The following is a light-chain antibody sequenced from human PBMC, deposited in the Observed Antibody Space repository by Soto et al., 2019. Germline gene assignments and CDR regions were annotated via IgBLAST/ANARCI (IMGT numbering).Light chain of an antibody. CDR2: DAS. Sequence: EIVMRQSPATLSVSPGQRATLSCRASQSVRTTVAWYQQRPGQAPRLLIYDASYRATDIPPRFSGSGSGTDFTLTISSLEPEDFAVYYCQQRSSWPPTITFGQGTRLEI. CDR1: QSVRTT. V-gene: IGKV3-11*01. CDR3: QQRSSWPPTIT. J-gene: IGKJ5*01.